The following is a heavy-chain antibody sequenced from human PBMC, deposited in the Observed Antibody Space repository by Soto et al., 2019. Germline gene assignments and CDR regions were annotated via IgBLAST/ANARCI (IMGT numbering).Heavy chain of an antibody. CDR2: IKQDGSEE. D-gene: IGHD6-19*01. CDR1: GFILSSYW. Sequence: GGSLRLSCTAFGFILSSYWMSWVRQAPGKALEWVANIKQDGSEENYVDSVKGRFTISRDNAKNSLYLQMNSLRAEDTAVYYCARRWQWLAHWGQGTLVTVSS. V-gene: IGHV3-7*05. J-gene: IGHJ4*02. CDR3: ARRWQWLAH.